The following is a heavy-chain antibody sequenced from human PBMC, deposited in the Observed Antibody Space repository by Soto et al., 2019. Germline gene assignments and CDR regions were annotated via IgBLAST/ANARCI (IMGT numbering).Heavy chain of an antibody. CDR3: ARGGGYCTPTSCAIDS. Sequence: GGPLRLSCVASIFSFSSYEMSWVRQAAGKGLEWVSRVSLTGDRTNYAGSVKGRFTVSRDNFKNTLYLEMDSLRPEDTAIYYYARGGGYCTPTSCAIDSWGRGTPVTVSS. CDR2: VSLTGDRT. V-gene: IGHV3-23*01. D-gene: IGHD2-8*01. CDR1: IFSFSSYE. J-gene: IGHJ4*02.